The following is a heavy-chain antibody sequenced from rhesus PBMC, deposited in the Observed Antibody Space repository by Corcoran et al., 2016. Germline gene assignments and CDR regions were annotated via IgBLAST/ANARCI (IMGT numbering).Heavy chain of an antibody. V-gene: IGHV4-73*01. CDR1: GVSICGYY. Sequence: QVTLQQWGEGLVKPSETLSLTCAVYGVSICGYYWRWLRQPPGMGLSSIGDINGNRASTNKNPSLKKRVTISKDTSKNQFARKLSAVTAADTAVYYCASYIVGTVIAPSRILDVWGPGVLVTVSS. CDR3: ASYIVGTVIAPSRILDV. CDR2: INGNRAST. J-gene: IGHJ5-1*01. D-gene: IGHD5-24*01.